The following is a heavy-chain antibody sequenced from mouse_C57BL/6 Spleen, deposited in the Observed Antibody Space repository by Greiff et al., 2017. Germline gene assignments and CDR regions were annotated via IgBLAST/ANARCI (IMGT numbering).Heavy chain of an antibody. Sequence: EVQRVESGGGLVQPGGSLSLSCAASGFTFTDYYMSWVRQPPGKALEWLGFIRNKANGYTTEYSASVKGRFTISRDNSQSILYLQMNALRAEDSATYYCARPIYDGYYDYAMDYWGQGTSVTVSS. CDR2: IRNKANGYTT. CDR3: ARPIYDGYYDYAMDY. V-gene: IGHV7-3*01. J-gene: IGHJ4*01. D-gene: IGHD2-3*01. CDR1: GFTFTDYY.